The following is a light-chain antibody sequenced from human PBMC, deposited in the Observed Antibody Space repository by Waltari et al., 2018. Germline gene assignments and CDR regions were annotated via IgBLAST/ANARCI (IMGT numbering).Light chain of an antibody. CDR1: SGINVGSYR. CDR3: MIWHSSAWV. Sequence: QAVLTQPSSLSAPPGASASLTCTLRSGINVGSYRIYWYQQKPGSPPQYLLSYKSDSHKQPGAGVPSRFSGSKDASANAGILLISWLQAEDEADYYCMIWHSSAWVFGGGTKLTVL. V-gene: IGLV5-45*03. CDR2: YKSDSHK. J-gene: IGLJ3*02.